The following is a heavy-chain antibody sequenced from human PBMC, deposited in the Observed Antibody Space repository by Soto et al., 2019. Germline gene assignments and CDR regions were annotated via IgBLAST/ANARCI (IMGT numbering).Heavy chain of an antibody. V-gene: IGHV3-21*06. CDR2: ISSTTNYI. CDR1: GFTFTRYS. Sequence: PGGSLRLSCAASGFTFTRYSMNWVRQAPGKGLEWVSSISSTTNYIYYGDSMKGRFTISRDDVQNSLSLQMNSLRDEDTALYYCVRDRDWAFDIWGQGTMVTVSS. CDR3: VRDRDWAFDI. D-gene: IGHD3-9*01. J-gene: IGHJ3*02.